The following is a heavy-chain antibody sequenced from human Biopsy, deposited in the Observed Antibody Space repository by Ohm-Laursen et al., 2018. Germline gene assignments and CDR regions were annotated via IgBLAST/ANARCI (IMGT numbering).Heavy chain of an antibody. Sequence: SLRLSCAAPGFTFGDYYMSWIRQAPGKGLEWLSYISGSGVTKMYADSVKGRFTVSRDKAKNSLYLEMNNLTVEDTAVYYCATDGAGSYNENWGQGTLVSVSS. CDR2: ISGSGVTK. D-gene: IGHD3-10*01. J-gene: IGHJ4*02. CDR1: GFTFGDYY. CDR3: ATDGAGSYNEN. V-gene: IGHV3-11*01.